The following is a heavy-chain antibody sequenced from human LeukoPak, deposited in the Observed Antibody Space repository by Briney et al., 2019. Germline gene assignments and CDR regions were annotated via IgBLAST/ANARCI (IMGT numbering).Heavy chain of an antibody. CDR2: INPSGGST. CDR3: ARASMVRGVLDY. D-gene: IGHD3-10*01. CDR1: GYTFTSYY. J-gene: IGHJ4*02. V-gene: IGHV1-46*01. Sequence: GASVKVSCKASGYTFTSYYMHWVRQAPGQGLEWMGIINPSGGSTSYAQKFQGRVTITADESTSTAYMELSSLRSEDTAVYYCARASMVRGVLDYWGQGTLVTVSS.